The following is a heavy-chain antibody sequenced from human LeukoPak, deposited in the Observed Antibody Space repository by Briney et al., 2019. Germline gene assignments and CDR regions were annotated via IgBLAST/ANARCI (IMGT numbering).Heavy chain of an antibody. CDR3: ARDRRGGDTAMVTLDY. V-gene: IGHV3-23*01. CDR2: ITGSHGPT. CDR1: GFTFSNFA. J-gene: IGHJ4*02. Sequence: PGGSLRLSCAASGFTFSNFAMTWVRQAPGKGLEWVSSITGSHGPTYNTDSVKGRFTISRDNSQNTLYLQMNSLRAEDTAVYYCARDRRGGDTAMVTLDYWGQGTLVTVSS. D-gene: IGHD5-18*01.